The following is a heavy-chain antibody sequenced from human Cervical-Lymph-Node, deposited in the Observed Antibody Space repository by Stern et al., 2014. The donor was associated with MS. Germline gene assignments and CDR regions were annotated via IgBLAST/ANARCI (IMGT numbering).Heavy chain of an antibody. CDR1: GGTFTSYY. Sequence: QVQLMESGAEVKKPGASVKVSCKASGGTFTSYYMHWVRQAPGQGLEWLGIINASGGSTHYAQKVQGRVTMTRDTSTSTVFMELSSLRSEDTAVYFCATYSSNWAPPWYWGQGTLVTVSS. CDR2: INASGGST. CDR3: ATYSSNWAPPWY. V-gene: IGHV1-46*01. J-gene: IGHJ4*02. D-gene: IGHD6-13*01.